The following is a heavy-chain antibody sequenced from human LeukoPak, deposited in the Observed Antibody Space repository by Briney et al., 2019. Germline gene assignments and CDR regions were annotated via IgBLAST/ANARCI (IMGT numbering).Heavy chain of an antibody. Sequence: RSGGSLRLSCAASRFTFSTYAMNRVRQAPGKGLKWGSVISGSGGSTYHADSVKGRFTISRDNSKNTLYLQMNSLSVEDTAVYYCAKAALAGGSSRETSYLDFWGQGTLVTVSS. CDR3: AKAALAGGSSRETSYLDF. CDR2: ISGSGGST. CDR1: RFTFSTYA. J-gene: IGHJ4*02. D-gene: IGHD1-26*01. V-gene: IGHV3-23*01.